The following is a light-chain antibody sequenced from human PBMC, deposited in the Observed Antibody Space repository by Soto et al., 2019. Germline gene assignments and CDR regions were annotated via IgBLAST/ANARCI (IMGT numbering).Light chain of an antibody. CDR1: QSVGSAY. CDR3: QHYGNSPYT. J-gene: IGKJ2*01. Sequence: PGERATLSCRASQSVGSAYVGWYQQKPGQAPRLLIYAASSSATGVPGRFSGSGSGTEFTLTISRLESEDFAVYYCQHYGNSPYTFGQGTKVDIK. CDR2: AAS. V-gene: IGKV3-20*01.